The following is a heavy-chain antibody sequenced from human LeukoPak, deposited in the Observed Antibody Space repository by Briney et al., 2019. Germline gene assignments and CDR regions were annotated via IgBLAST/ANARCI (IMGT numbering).Heavy chain of an antibody. Sequence: RGSLRLSCAASGFTFNSYGMHWVRQAPGKGLEWVAVISYDGSNKYYADSVKGRFTISRDNSKNTLDLQMNSLRAEDTAVYYCAKGYVAYYYDSSPLLDVWGQGTTVTVSS. CDR3: AKGYVAYYYDSSPLLDV. CDR2: ISYDGSNK. D-gene: IGHD3-22*01. CDR1: GFTFNSYG. J-gene: IGHJ6*02. V-gene: IGHV3-30*18.